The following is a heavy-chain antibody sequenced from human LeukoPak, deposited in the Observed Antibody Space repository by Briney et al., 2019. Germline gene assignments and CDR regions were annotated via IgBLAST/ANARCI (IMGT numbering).Heavy chain of an antibody. CDR2: IYYSGST. J-gene: IGHJ4*02. Sequence: PSQTLSLTCTVSGGSISSGGYYWSWIRQHPGKGLEWIGYIYYSGSTYYNPSLKSRVTISVDTSKNQFSLKLSSVTAADTAVYYCARESSTVTTPRGGFDYWGQGTLVTVSS. V-gene: IGHV4-31*03. D-gene: IGHD4-17*01. CDR3: ARESSTVTTPRGGFDY. CDR1: GGSISSGGYY.